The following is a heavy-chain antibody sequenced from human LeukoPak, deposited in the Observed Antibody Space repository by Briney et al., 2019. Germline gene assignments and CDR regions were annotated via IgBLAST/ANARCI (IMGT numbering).Heavy chain of an antibody. D-gene: IGHD3-10*01. CDR2: YYRSKWYN. J-gene: IGHJ4*02. CDR3: AREVSWVDYYYFDY. V-gene: IGHV6-1*01. Sequence: YYRSKWYNDYAVSVKSRITINPDTSKNQFSLQLNSVTPEDTAVYYCAREVSWVDYYYFDYWGQGTLVTVSS.